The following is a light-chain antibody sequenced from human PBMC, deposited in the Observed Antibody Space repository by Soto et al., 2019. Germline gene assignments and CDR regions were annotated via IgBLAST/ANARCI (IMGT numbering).Light chain of an antibody. J-gene: IGKJ5*01. CDR2: GAS. CDR1: QSVGSN. Sequence: EMVMTQSPATLSVSPGERATLSCRASQSVGSNLVWYQQKPGQAPRLLIYGASTRATGIPARFSGSGSGTEFTLTISSLQSEDFAVYYCQQYNNWPRSITFGQGTRLEIK. V-gene: IGKV3-15*01. CDR3: QQYNNWPRSIT.